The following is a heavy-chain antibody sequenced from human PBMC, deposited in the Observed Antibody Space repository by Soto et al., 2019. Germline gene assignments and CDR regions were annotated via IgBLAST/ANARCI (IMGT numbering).Heavy chain of an antibody. Sequence: PSETLSLTCAVSGYSISSSNWWGWIRQPPGKGLEWIGYIYYSGTTYYNPSLKSRVTMSVDTSKNQFFLRLRSVTAADTAVYYCARLNGYCVSTKCHGYCGMAVWGQGTTVTVSS. CDR3: ARLNGYCVSTKCHGYCGMAV. D-gene: IGHD2-2*03. J-gene: IGHJ6*02. CDR2: IYYSGTT. CDR1: GYSISSSNW. V-gene: IGHV4-28*01.